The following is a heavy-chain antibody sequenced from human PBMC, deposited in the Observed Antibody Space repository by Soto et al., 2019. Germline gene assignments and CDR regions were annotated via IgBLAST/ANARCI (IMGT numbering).Heavy chain of an antibody. V-gene: IGHV1-69*01. D-gene: IGHD3-22*01. CDR3: ARPDEGGYSSNHHYYYALDV. J-gene: IGHJ6*02. CDR2: IIPIFDIT. CDR1: GGTFRSYS. Sequence: QVQLVQSGAEVKKPGSSVKVSCKASGGTFRSYSISWVRQAPSQGLEWMGGIIPIFDITNYAQKFQGRVTITADESTSTAYMELSSLGSDDTAVYYCARPDEGGYSSNHHYYYALDVWGQGTTVTV.